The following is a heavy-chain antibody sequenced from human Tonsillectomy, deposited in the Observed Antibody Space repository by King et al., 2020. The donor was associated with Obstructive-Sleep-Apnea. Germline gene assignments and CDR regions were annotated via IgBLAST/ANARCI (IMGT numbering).Heavy chain of an antibody. CDR1: GGSLDNSHW. Sequence: QLQESGPGLVNPSGTLSLTCAVSGGSLDNSHWWSWVRQPPGKGLEWIGVSSRSGRTNYNPSLKSRVTISVDTSRNQFSLKLSPVTAADTAVYYCVSLSLTSIDYWGQGILVTVSS. CDR2: SSRSGRT. J-gene: IGHJ4*02. D-gene: IGHD4/OR15-4a*01. CDR3: VSLSLTSIDY. V-gene: IGHV4-4*02.